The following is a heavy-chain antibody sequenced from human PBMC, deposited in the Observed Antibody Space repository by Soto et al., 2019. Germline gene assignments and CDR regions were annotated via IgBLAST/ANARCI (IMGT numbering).Heavy chain of an antibody. D-gene: IGHD3-16*01. CDR2: IVWNSGTI. J-gene: IGHJ4*02. Sequence: HPGGSLRLSCVASGFTFDDYAMHWVRQAPGKGLEWVSSIVWNSGTIDYADSVKGRFTISRDNVRNSLYLQMNSLRTEDTALYYCAKARTAYSTNYLDHWGQGTLVTVSS. CDR1: GFTFDDYA. CDR3: AKARTAYSTNYLDH. V-gene: IGHV3-9*01.